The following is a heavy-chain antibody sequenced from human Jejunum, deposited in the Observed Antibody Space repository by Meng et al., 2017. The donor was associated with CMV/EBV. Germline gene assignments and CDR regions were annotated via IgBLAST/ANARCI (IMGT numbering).Heavy chain of an antibody. CDR3: VKDRTPDGLFEFDF. CDR1: GLTFSTYS. Sequence: GLTFSTYSMNWVRQAPSKGLEWVSIIYGSGSTTIYAASVQGRFTISRDNSRNVVYLQMNSLRADDSGIYYCVKDRTPDGLFEFDFWGQGTPVTVSS. CDR2: IYGSGSTT. D-gene: IGHD1-14*01. V-gene: IGHV3-23*03. J-gene: IGHJ4*02.